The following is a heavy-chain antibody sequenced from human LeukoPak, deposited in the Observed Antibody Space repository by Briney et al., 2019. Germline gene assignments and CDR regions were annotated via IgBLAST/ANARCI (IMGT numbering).Heavy chain of an antibody. J-gene: IGHJ4*02. V-gene: IGHV3-23*01. Sequence: GGALRLSCAASGFTFSNYAMTWVRQAPGKGLEWVSGITDTGFATFYADSVRGRFTISRDNSRNTLYLQMDSLRAEDTAVYYCARAGFCGTTTCYNPFDYWGQGTRVTVSS. CDR2: ITDTGFAT. D-gene: IGHD2-2*01. CDR1: GFTFSNYA. CDR3: ARAGFCGTTTCYNPFDY.